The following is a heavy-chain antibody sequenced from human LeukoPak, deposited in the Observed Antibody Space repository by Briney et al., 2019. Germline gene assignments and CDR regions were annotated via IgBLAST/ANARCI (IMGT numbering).Heavy chain of an antibody. CDR3: ARPKIAAAGTIAFDI. Sequence: SETLSLTCTVSGGSISGYYWSWIRQPPGKGLEWIGEINHSGSTNYNPSLKSRVTISVDTSKNQFSLRLSSVTAADTAVYYCARPKIAAAGTIAFDIWGQGTMVTVSS. CDR1: GGSISGYY. J-gene: IGHJ3*02. D-gene: IGHD6-13*01. V-gene: IGHV4-34*01. CDR2: INHSGST.